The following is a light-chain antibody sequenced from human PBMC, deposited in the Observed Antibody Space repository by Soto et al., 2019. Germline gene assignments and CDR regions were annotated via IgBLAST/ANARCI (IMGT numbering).Light chain of an antibody. Sequence: DIQMTQSPSTLSASVGDSVTITCRASEKINKWLAWYQQKPGKAPKLLISDASSLESGVPSRFSGSGSGTELTEFTLTISSLQPDEFATYYCHHYNSYPGTVGPGTKVDIK. V-gene: IGKV1-5*01. J-gene: IGKJ3*01. CDR2: DAS. CDR3: HHYNSYPGT. CDR1: EKINKW.